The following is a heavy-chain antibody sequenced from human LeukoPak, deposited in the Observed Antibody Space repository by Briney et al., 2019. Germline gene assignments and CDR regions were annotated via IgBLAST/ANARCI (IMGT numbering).Heavy chain of an antibody. CDR2: IYYSGST. D-gene: IGHD1-26*01. J-gene: IGHJ5*02. CDR1: GGSISSGSYY. V-gene: IGHV4-61*01. CDR3: ARSSGNYFGP. Sequence: PSETLSLTCTVSGGSISSGSYYWSWVRQSPGKGLEWIGEIYYSGSTKYNPSLRSRITISVDTSKRQFSLKLSSVTAADTAVYYCARSSGNYFGPWGQGTLVSVSS.